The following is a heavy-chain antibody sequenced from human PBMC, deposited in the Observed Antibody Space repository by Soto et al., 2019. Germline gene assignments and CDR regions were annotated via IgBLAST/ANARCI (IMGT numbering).Heavy chain of an antibody. CDR2: IIPIFGTT. D-gene: IGHD2-15*01. CDR3: AIGGVRVVYSPLRIDP. CDR1: GGTFSTYG. V-gene: IGHV1-69*01. J-gene: IGHJ5*02. Sequence: QVQLVQSGAEVKKPGSSVKVSCKSSGGTFSTYGFFWVRQAPGQGLEWMGGIIPIFGTTNYAQKFQDRVTITTDESTSTVYMELTSLKSEDTAVYYWAIGGVRVVYSPLRIDPWGQGTLVTVSS.